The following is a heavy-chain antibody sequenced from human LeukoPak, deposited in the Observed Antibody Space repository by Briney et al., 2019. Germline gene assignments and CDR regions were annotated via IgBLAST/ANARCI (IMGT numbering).Heavy chain of an antibody. CDR3: ARAAYYYDGSGYYLGD. CDR2: INPDSGGT. CDR1: GYTFTDYY. V-gene: IGHV1-2*06. D-gene: IGHD3-22*01. Sequence: ASVKVSCKASGYTFTDYYMHWVRQAPGQGLEWMGRINPDSGGTNYAQKFQARVTMTRDTSISTAYMELSRLRSDDTALYYCARAAYYYDGSGYYLGDWGQGTLVTVSS. J-gene: IGHJ4*02.